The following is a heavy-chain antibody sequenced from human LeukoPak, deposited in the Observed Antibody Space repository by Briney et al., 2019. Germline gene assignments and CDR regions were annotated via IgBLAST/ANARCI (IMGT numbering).Heavy chain of an antibody. CDR1: GGSISSSSYS. D-gene: IGHD3-3*01. CDR2: IYYSGTT. CDR3: ARLRFDFWSGYTHPYFDY. Sequence: PSETLSLTCTVSGGSISSSSYSWGWIRQPPGKGLEWIGSIYYSGTTYYNPSLKRRCTISVDTSKIQFSLKLSSVAATDTAVYFCARLRFDFWSGYTHPYFDYWGQGTLVTVSS. J-gene: IGHJ4*02. V-gene: IGHV4-39*01.